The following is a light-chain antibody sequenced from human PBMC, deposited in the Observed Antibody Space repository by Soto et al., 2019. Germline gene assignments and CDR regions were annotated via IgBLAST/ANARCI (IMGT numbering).Light chain of an antibody. CDR2: GAS. Sequence: DLHLTQSPSFLSASVGDRVTITCRASQSISSYLNWYQQRPGKAPKVLIYGASTLQSGVPARFSGSKSGADFTLTISRLEPEDFAVYYCQQYGYSPITFGQGTRLEIK. J-gene: IGKJ5*01. V-gene: IGKV1-39*02. CDR1: QSISSY. CDR3: QQYGYSPIT.